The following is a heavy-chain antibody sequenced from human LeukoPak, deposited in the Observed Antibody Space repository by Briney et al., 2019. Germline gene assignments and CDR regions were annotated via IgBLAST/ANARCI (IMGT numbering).Heavy chain of an antibody. V-gene: IGHV3-23*01. Sequence: GGSLRLSCAASGFTFSSYAMTWVRQAPGKGLEWVSAITGSGDSAYYSDSVKGRFTISRDQSKSTLYLQMNSLRAEDTAVYYCARDGLLDYDILTGYSHYYYYYMDVWGKGTTVTISS. CDR2: ITGSGDSA. J-gene: IGHJ6*03. CDR3: ARDGLLDYDILTGYSHYYYYYMDV. CDR1: GFTFSSYA. D-gene: IGHD3-9*01.